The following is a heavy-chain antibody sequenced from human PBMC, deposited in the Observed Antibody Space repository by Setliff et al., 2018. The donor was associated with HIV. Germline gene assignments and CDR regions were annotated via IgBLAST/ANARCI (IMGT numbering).Heavy chain of an antibody. CDR3: ARDRWSLGYCSGGSCYQGY. D-gene: IGHD2-15*01. CDR2: IIPIFGTA. V-gene: IGHV1-69*05. Sequence: EASVKVSCKASGGTFSSYAISWVRQAPGQGLEWMGGIIPIFGTANYAQKLQGRVTMTTDTSTSTAYMELRSLRSDDTAVYYCARDRWSLGYCSGGSCYQGYWGQGTLVTVSS. CDR1: GGTFSSYA. J-gene: IGHJ4*02.